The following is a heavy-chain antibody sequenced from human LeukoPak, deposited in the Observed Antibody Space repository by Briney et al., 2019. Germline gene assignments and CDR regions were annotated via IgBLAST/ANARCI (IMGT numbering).Heavy chain of an antibody. CDR1: GVSISNNYFY. D-gene: IGHD3-22*01. J-gene: IGHJ4*02. CDR3: ARVKKPVGYYYDSSGYYPHFDY. Sequence: SETLSLTCTVSGVSISNNYFYWAWIRQPPGKGLELIRYVHYTGSTFYNSSLKSRVTISADTSQNQFSLSLTSVTAADTAVYYCARVKKPVGYYYDSSGYYPHFDYWGQGTLVTVSS. V-gene: IGHV4-39*01. CDR2: VHYTGST.